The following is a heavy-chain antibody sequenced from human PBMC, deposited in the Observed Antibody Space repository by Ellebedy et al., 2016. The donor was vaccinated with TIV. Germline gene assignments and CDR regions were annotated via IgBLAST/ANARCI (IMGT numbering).Heavy chain of an antibody. J-gene: IGHJ4*02. CDR2: FDPEDGKT. CDR3: ATSPWNPYNYGYHS. CDR1: GHTLAELS. V-gene: IGHV1-24*01. Sequence: AASVKVSCKVSGHTLAELSMHWVRQAPGKGLEWMGGFDPEDGKTIYAQKFQGRVTMTEDTSTDTAYMELSSLRSEDTAVYYCATSPWNPYNYGYHSWGQGTLVTVSS. D-gene: IGHD5-18*01.